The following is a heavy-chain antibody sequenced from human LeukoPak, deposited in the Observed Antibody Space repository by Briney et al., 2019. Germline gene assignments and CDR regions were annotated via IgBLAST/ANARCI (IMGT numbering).Heavy chain of an antibody. CDR2: IYYTGST. V-gene: IGHV4-59*01. CDR3: ARTGALGYYFYGMDV. J-gene: IGHJ6*02. D-gene: IGHD1-1*01. CDR1: GGSISSYY. Sequence: SETLSLTCTVSGGSISSYYWHYIRQPPGKGLEWIGYIYYTGSTTHNPSLESRVTISVDTSKNQFSLELTSVTAADTAVYYCARTGALGYYFYGMDVWGQGTTVTVSS.